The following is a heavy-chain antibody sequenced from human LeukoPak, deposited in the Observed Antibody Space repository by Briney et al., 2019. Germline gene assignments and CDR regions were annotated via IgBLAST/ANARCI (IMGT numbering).Heavy chain of an antibody. CDR2: IKSKTDGGTT. D-gene: IGHD3-10*01. V-gene: IGHV3-15*01. J-gene: IGHJ3*02. CDR3: TSDPDGGEWFGDAFDI. CDR1: GFTFSNAW. Sequence: GGSLRLSCAASGFTFSNAWMSWVRQAPGKGLEWVGRIKSKTDGGTTDYAAPVKGRFTISRDDSKNTLYPQMNSLKTEDTAVYYCTSDPDGGEWFGDAFDIWGQGTMVTVSS.